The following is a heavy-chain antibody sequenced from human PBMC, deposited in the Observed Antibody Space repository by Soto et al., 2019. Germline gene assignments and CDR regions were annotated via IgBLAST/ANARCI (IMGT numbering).Heavy chain of an antibody. V-gene: IGHV3-30-3*01. Sequence: GGSLRLSCAASGFTFSSYAMHWVRQAPGKGLEWVAVISYDGSNKYYADSVKGRFTISRDNSKNTLYLQMNSLRAEDTAVYYCARDYYDDYVWGSYRSTPGYRGQGTLVTVSS. CDR2: ISYDGSNK. J-gene: IGHJ4*02. D-gene: IGHD3-16*02. CDR3: ARDYYDDYVWGSYRSTPGY. CDR1: GFTFSSYA.